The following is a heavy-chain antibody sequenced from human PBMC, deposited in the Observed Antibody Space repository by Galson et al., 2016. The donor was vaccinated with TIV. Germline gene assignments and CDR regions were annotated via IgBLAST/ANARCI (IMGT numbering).Heavy chain of an antibody. CDR3: ATNWAPDY. CDR1: RFNFSDYW. Sequence: SLRLSCAVSRFNFSDYWMSWVRQAPGKGLEWVANIKENGSEKNYVGSVEGRFAVSRDNGKNSLYLQMNSLRVEDTAVYYCATNWAPDYWGQGTLATVSS. D-gene: IGHD1-1*01. V-gene: IGHV3-7*01. CDR2: IKENGSEK. J-gene: IGHJ4*02.